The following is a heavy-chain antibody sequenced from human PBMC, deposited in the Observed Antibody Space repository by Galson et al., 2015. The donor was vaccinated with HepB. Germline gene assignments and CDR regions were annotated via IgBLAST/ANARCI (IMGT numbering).Heavy chain of an antibody. D-gene: IGHD6-13*01. CDR1: GGTFSSYA. V-gene: IGHV1-69*04. CDR2: IIPILGIA. Sequence: SVKVSCKASGGTFSSYAISWVRQAPGQGLEWMGRIIPILGIANYAQKFQGRVTITADKSTSTAYMELSSLRSEDTAVYYCARGQLEYYYYGMDVWGQGTTVTVSS. J-gene: IGHJ6*02. CDR3: ARGQLEYYYYGMDV.